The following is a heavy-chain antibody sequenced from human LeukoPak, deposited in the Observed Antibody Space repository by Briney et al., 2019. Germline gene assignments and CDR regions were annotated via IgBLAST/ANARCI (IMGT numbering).Heavy chain of an antibody. CDR3: ARRSTPRFGELLFFDY. Sequence: PGESLKISFKGSGYSFTNYWIGWGRPMPGKGLEWMGIIYPGDSYTRYSPSFQGQVTISADKSTSTAYLQWSSLKASDTAMYYCARRSTPRFGELLFFDYWGQGTLVTVSS. CDR2: IYPGDSYT. V-gene: IGHV5-51*01. CDR1: GYSFTNYW. D-gene: IGHD3-10*02. J-gene: IGHJ4*02.